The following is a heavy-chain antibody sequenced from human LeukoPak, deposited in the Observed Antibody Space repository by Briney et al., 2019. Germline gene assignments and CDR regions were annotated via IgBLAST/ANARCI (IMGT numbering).Heavy chain of an antibody. V-gene: IGHV1-69*01. Sequence: SVNVSCKASGGTFSSYAISWVRQAPGQGLEWMGGIIPIFGTANYAQKFQGRVTITADESTSTAYMELSSLRSEDTAVYYCARGPRSYYDILTGYYPFDYWGQGTLVTVSS. CDR3: ARGPRSYYDILTGYYPFDY. D-gene: IGHD3-9*01. CDR1: GGTFSSYA. J-gene: IGHJ4*02. CDR2: IIPIFGTA.